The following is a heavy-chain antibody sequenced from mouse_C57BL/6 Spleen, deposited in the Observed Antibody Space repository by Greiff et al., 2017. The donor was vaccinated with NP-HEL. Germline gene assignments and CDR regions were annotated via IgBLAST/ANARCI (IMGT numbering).Heavy chain of an antibody. Sequence: VQLQQSGAELVQPGASVTLSCTASGFNIKDYYMHWLKQRTEQGLEWIGRIDPEDGETKYAPKFQGKATITADTSSNTAYLQLSSLTSEDTAVYYCARSGYYFDYWGQGTTLTVSS. CDR1: GFNIKDYY. V-gene: IGHV14-2*01. CDR2: IDPEDGET. J-gene: IGHJ2*01. D-gene: IGHD1-3*01. CDR3: ARSGYYFDY.